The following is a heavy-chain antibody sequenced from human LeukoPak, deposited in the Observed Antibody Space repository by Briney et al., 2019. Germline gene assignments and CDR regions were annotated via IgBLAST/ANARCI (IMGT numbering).Heavy chain of an antibody. CDR1: GFTFSRYG. V-gene: IGHV3-33*01. CDR3: ARNYDSSGFHVFDI. J-gene: IGHJ3*02. D-gene: IGHD3-22*01. CDR2: IWYDGINK. Sequence: GRSLRLSCAASGFTFSRYGMHWVRQAPGKGLERVAVIWYDGINKYYADSVKGRFTISRDNFKNTLYLQMNSLRAEDTAVYYCARNYDSSGFHVFDIWGQGTMVTVSS.